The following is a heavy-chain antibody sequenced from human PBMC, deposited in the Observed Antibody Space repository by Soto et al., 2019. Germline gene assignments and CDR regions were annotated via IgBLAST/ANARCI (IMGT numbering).Heavy chain of an antibody. CDR2: IYHSGST. CDR3: AREIRITMVRGVINDAFDI. Sequence: PSETLSLTCAVSGYSISSGYYWGWIRQPPGKGLEWIGSIYHSGSTYYNPSHKSRVTISVDTSKNQFSLKLSSVTAADTAVYYCAREIRITMVRGVINDAFDIWGQGTMVTVSS. CDR1: GYSISSGYY. V-gene: IGHV4-38-2*02. J-gene: IGHJ3*02. D-gene: IGHD3-10*01.